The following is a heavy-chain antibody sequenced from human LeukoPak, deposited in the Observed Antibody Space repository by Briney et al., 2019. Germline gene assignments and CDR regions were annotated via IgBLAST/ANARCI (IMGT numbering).Heavy chain of an antibody. V-gene: IGHV4-59*01. Sequence: SETLSLTCTVSSGSISSYYWSWIRQPPGKGLEWIGYIYYSGSTNYIPSLKSRVTISVDTSKNQFSLKPSSVTAADTAVYYCARGNGGNSGDPSVEIDYWGQGTLVTVSS. CDR1: SGSISSYY. CDR3: ARGNGGNSGDPSVEIDY. J-gene: IGHJ4*02. D-gene: IGHD4-23*01. CDR2: IYYSGST.